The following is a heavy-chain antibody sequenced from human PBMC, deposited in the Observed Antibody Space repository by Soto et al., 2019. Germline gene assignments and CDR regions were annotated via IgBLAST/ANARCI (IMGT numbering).Heavy chain of an antibody. CDR3: AKSHIDSCLGG. V-gene: IGHV3-30*18. CDR2: ISYDGSNK. J-gene: IGHJ6*02. D-gene: IGHD3-9*01. Sequence: GGSLRRPCAASGVTFSSYGMHWVRQAPGKGLEWVAVISYDGSNKYYAGSVKGRFTISRDNSKNTLYLQMISLRAEDTAVYYCAKSHIDSCLGGWGQRTRVAVSS. CDR1: GVTFSSYG.